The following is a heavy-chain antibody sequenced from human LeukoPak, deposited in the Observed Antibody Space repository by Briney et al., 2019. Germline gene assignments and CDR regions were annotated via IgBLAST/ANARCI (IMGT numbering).Heavy chain of an antibody. D-gene: IGHD4/OR15-4a*01. Sequence: GGSLRLSCAASGFTFSSYEMNWVRQAPGKGLECVSYISSSGSTIYYADSVKGRFTISRDNAKNSLYLQMNSLKTEDTAVYYCARTHMTIQYYFDSWGQGTLVTVSS. CDR2: ISSSGSTI. CDR3: ARTHMTIQYYFDS. CDR1: GFTFSSYE. V-gene: IGHV3-48*03. J-gene: IGHJ4*02.